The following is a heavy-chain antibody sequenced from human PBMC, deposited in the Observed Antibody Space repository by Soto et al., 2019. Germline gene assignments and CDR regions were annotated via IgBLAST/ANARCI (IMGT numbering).Heavy chain of an antibody. J-gene: IGHJ4*02. CDR3: ARLGWGNGDSDY. CDR1: GCSLSKSNYF. Sequence: ASETPSPTRTLSGCSLSKSNYFLGWVRQAPGKGLEWIASILYTGTTSYNSSLKSRVAISVDTSKNQFSLKLNSVTAADTAVYYCARLGWGNGDSDYWGQGTLVTVSS. V-gene: IGHV4-39*01. CDR2: ILYTGTT. D-gene: IGHD2-21*01.